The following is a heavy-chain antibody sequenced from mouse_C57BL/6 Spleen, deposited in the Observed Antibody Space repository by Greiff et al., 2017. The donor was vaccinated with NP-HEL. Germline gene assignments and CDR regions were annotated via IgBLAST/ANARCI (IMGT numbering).Heavy chain of an antibody. CDR3: AKKPELGPFAY. CDR2: ISYDGSN. D-gene: IGHD4-1*01. J-gene: IGHJ3*01. Sequence: VQLKESGPGLVKPSQSLSLTCSVTGYSITSGYYWNWIRQFPGNKLEWMGYISYDGSNNYNPSLKNRISITRDTSKNQFFLKLNSVTTEDTATYYCAKKPELGPFAYWGQGTLVTVSA. CDR1: GYSITSGYY. V-gene: IGHV3-6*01.